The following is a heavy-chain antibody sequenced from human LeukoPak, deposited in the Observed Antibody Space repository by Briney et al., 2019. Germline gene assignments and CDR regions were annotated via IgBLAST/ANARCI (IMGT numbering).Heavy chain of an antibody. CDR1: GFTFSSYA. CDR3: ARHSDIPIDY. J-gene: IGHJ4*02. CDR2: ISSGGSYI. D-gene: IGHD2-2*02. V-gene: IGHV3-21*01. Sequence: GRSLRLSCAASGFTFSSYAMHWVRQAPGKGLEWVSFISSGGSYIYYADSVKGRFTISRDNAKNSLYLQMNSLRAEDTAVYYCARHSDIPIDYWGQGTLVTVPS.